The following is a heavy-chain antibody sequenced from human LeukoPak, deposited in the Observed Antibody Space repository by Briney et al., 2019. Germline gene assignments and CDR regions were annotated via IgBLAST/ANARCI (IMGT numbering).Heavy chain of an antibody. V-gene: IGHV4-34*01. J-gene: IGHJ5*02. CDR1: GGSFSGYY. D-gene: IGHD3-22*01. CDR2: ISHSGST. Sequence: SETLSLTCAVYGGSFSGYYWSWIRQPPGKGLEWIGEISHSGSTNYNPSLKSRVTISVDTSKNQFSLKLGSVTAADTAVYYCASAPSMIVNWFDPWGQGTLVTVSS. CDR3: ASAPSMIVNWFDP.